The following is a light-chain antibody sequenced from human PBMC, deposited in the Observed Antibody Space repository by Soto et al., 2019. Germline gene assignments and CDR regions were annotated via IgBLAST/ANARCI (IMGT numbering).Light chain of an antibody. J-gene: IGLJ1*01. V-gene: IGLV2-14*02. CDR3: CSYTSSSTL. Sequence: QSALTQPASVSGSPGQSITISCTGTSSDVGSYNLVSWYQQHPGKAPKLMIYEVSKRPSGVSNRFSGSKSGNTASLTISGLQAEDEADYYCCSYTSSSTLFGTGTKLTVL. CDR1: SSDVGSYNL. CDR2: EVS.